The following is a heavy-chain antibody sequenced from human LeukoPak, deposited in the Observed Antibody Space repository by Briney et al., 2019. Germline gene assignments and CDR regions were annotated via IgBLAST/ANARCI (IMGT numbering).Heavy chain of an antibody. CDR3: TTDPGSGWYYYYYYMDV. D-gene: IGHD6-19*01. CDR1: GFTFSNAW. Sequence: GGSLRLSCGASGFTFSNAWMSWVRQAPGKGLECVGRIKSKTDGGTTDYAAPVKCRFTISRDESKNTLYLQMNSLKTDDTAVYYCTTDPGSGWYYYYYYMDVWGKGNPVTVSS. J-gene: IGHJ6*03. CDR2: IKSKTDGGTT. V-gene: IGHV3-15*01.